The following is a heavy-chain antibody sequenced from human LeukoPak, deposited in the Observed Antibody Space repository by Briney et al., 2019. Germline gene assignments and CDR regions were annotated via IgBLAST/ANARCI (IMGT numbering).Heavy chain of an antibody. CDR3: ASSFCSTSCYRRSWFDP. CDR2: IYHSGST. D-gene: IGHD2-2*01. Sequence: SETLSLTCAVSGGSISSGGYSWSWIRQPLGKGLEWIGYIYHSGSTYYNPSLKSRVTISVDRSKNQFSLKLSSVTAADTAVYYCASSFCSTSCYRRSWFDPWGQGTLVTVSS. V-gene: IGHV4-30-2*01. J-gene: IGHJ5*02. CDR1: GGSISSGGYS.